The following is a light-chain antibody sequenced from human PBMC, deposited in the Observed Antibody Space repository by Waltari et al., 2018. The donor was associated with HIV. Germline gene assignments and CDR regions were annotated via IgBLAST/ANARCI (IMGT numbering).Light chain of an antibody. Sequence: DIQMTQSPSSLSASVGDRVTITCQAGQDISNFLNWYQQKPGKAPKLLIYDASNLETGVPSRFRGSGSWTDFTFTISSLQPEDIATYYCQQYDNLPSLTFGGGTKVEIK. CDR2: DAS. CDR1: QDISNF. J-gene: IGKJ4*01. CDR3: QQYDNLPSLT. V-gene: IGKV1-33*01.